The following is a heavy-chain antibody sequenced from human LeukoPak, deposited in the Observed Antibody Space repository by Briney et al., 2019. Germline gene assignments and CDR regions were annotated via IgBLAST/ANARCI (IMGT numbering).Heavy chain of an antibody. J-gene: IGHJ3*02. CDR1: GGTFSSYA. CDR2: IIPILGIA. V-gene: IGHV1-69*04. CDR3: ARTQYYYDSSGSLRIDAFDI. D-gene: IGHD3-22*01. Sequence: SVKVSCKASGGTFSSYAISWVRQAPGQGLEWMGRIIPILGIANYAQKFQGRVTITADKSTSTAYMELSSLRSEDTAVYYCARTQYYYDSSGSLRIDAFDIWGHGTMVTVSS.